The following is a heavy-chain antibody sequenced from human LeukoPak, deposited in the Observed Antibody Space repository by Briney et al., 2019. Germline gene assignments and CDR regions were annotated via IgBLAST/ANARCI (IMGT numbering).Heavy chain of an antibody. Sequence: PGGSLRLSCAASGFTFSDYDMSWIRQAPGQGLEWVSYISSSSSYTKYADSVKGRFTISRDNAKNSLYLQMNSLRAEDTAVYYCARDGGIIDYWGQGTLVTVSS. CDR3: ARDGGIIDY. CDR1: GFTFSDYD. CDR2: ISSSSSYT. D-gene: IGHD3-16*01. J-gene: IGHJ4*02. V-gene: IGHV3-11*05.